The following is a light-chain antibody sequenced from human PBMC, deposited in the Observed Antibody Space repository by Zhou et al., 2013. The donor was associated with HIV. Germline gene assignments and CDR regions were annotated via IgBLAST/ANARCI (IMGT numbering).Light chain of an antibody. V-gene: IGKV3D-20*02. J-gene: IGKJ5*01. Sequence: EIVLTQSPGTLSLSPGERATLSCRASQSVSSNFLAWYQQKPGQAPRLLIYGASSRATGIPARFSGSGSGTDYTLTISSLEPEDFAVYYCQQRRHWPITFGQGTRLEIK. CDR2: GAS. CDR3: QQRRHWPIT. CDR1: QSVSSNF.